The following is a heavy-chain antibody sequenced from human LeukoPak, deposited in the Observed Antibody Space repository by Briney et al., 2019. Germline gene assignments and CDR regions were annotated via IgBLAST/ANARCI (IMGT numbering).Heavy chain of an antibody. CDR3: ARQQSDTSLFDP. Sequence: SETLSLTCIVSGDSISSTSYYWAWIRQPPGKGLEWIGMIFYSGSAYYTPSLRGRVTLSVDTSRDQFSLNLISVTAADTGVYFCARQQSDTSLFDPWGQGTLVTVSS. D-gene: IGHD2-21*02. V-gene: IGHV4-39*01. CDR1: GDSISSTSYY. CDR2: IFYSGSA. J-gene: IGHJ5*02.